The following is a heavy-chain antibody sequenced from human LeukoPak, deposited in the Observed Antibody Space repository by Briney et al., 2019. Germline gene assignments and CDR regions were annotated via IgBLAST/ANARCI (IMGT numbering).Heavy chain of an antibody. Sequence: PSETLSLTCAVSGGSISSSNWWSWVRQPPGKGLEWIGEIYHSGSTNYNPSLKSRVTISVDKSKNQFSLKPSSVTAADTAVYYCAREGSSGYDLLDYWGQGTLVTVSS. CDR2: IYHSGST. CDR1: GGSISSSNW. D-gene: IGHD5-12*01. CDR3: AREGSSGYDLLDY. J-gene: IGHJ4*02. V-gene: IGHV4-4*02.